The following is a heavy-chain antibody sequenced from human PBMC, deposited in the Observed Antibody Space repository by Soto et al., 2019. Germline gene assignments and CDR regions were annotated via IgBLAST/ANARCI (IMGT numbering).Heavy chain of an antibody. D-gene: IGHD2-2*01. J-gene: IGHJ6*02. V-gene: IGHV5-51*01. Sequence: PGESLKISGKGSGYSFTSYFIVLVRQMPGKGLEWMGIIYPGDSDTRYSPSFQGQVTISADKSISTAYLQWSSLKASDTAMYYCARHRYCSSTSCSYYYYYGMDVWGQGTTVTVSS. CDR3: ARHRYCSSTSCSYYYYYGMDV. CDR1: GYSFTSYF. CDR2: IYPGDSDT.